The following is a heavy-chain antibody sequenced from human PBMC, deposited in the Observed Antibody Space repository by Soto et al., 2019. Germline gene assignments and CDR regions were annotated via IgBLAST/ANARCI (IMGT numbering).Heavy chain of an antibody. CDR3: ARAMRVVENPDNWFDP. CDR2: IYYSGST. V-gene: IGHV4-31*03. D-gene: IGHD3-3*01. CDR1: GGSISSGGYY. J-gene: IGHJ5*02. Sequence: PSETLSLTCTVSGGSISSGGYYWSWIRQHPGKGLEWIGYIYYSGSTYYNPSLKSRVTISVDTSKNQFSLKLSSVTAADTAVYYCARAMRVVENPDNWFDPWGQGTLVTVPQ.